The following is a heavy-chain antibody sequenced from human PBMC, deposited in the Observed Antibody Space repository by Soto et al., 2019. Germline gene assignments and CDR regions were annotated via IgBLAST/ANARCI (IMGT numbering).Heavy chain of an antibody. J-gene: IGHJ5*02. CDR3: ARKWYGELGEGWFDP. D-gene: IGHD3-10*01. CDR1: GFTFSDYA. Sequence: QVQLVESGGDVVQPGRSLRLSCAASGFTFSDYAMHWVRQTPGTGLEWLALISSDGTNKYYADSVKGRFTISRDNSKDTLFLQINSLTVEDTAVYYCARKWYGELGEGWFDPWGQRTLVTVSS. CDR2: ISSDGTNK. V-gene: IGHV3-30-3*01.